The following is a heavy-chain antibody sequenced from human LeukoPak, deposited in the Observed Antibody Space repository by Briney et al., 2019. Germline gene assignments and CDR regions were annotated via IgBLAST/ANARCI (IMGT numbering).Heavy chain of an antibody. CDR1: GFTFSSYA. Sequence: GGSLRLSCAASGFTFSSYAMSWVRQAPGKGLVWVSTITGSSGNRYYADSVNGRFTISRDNSKNTLYLQVNSLRAEDTAIYYCAKDPGLDVSSGWYTFILDFWGQGTLVTVSS. CDR2: ITGSSGNR. CDR3: AKDPGLDVSSGWYTFILDF. V-gene: IGHV3-23*01. J-gene: IGHJ4*02. D-gene: IGHD6-19*01.